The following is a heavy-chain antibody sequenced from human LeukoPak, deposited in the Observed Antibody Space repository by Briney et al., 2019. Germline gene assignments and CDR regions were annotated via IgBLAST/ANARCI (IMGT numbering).Heavy chain of an antibody. J-gene: IGHJ4*02. V-gene: IGHV3-30*18. Sequence: GGSLRLSCAASGFTFSSYGMHWVRQAPGKGLEWVALISYDGSNKYYADSVKGRFTISRDNSKNTLYLQMNSLRAEDTAVYYCAKDLPRDYYDSSGPLDYWGQGTLVTVSS. D-gene: IGHD3-22*01. CDR2: ISYDGSNK. CDR1: GFTFSSYG. CDR3: AKDLPRDYYDSSGPLDY.